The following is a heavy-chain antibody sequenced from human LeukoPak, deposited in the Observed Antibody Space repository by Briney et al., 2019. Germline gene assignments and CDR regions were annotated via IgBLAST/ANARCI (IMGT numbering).Heavy chain of an antibody. V-gene: IGHV4-30-4*08. Sequence: SQTLSLTCTVSGGSISSVDYYWSWVRQRPGKGLEWIGYIYYAGTTYYNPSLKSRASLSLGTSKNQFSLNLSSVTAADTAVYYCARSHGGYWGQGMLVTVSS. CDR3: ARSHGGY. CDR1: GGSISSVDYY. D-gene: IGHD3-10*01. CDR2: IYYAGTT. J-gene: IGHJ4*02.